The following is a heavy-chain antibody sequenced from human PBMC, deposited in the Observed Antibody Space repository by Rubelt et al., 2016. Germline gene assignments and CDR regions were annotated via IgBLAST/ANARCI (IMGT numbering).Heavy chain of an antibody. D-gene: IGHD6-13*01. J-gene: IGHJ3*02. CDR3: AHRAQQLTLKNAFDI. CDR2: IYWNDDK. CDR1: GFSLSTSGVG. Sequence: QITLKESGPTLVKPTQTLTLTCTFSGFSLSTSGVGVGWIRQPPGKALEWLALIYWNDDKRYSPSLKSRLTITKDTAKNQVVLTMTNMDPVDTATYYCAHRAQQLTLKNAFDIWGQGTMVTVSS. V-gene: IGHV2-5*01.